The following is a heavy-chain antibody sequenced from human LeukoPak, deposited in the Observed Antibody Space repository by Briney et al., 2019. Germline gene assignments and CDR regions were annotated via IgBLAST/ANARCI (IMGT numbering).Heavy chain of an antibody. CDR3: ARDLTRGGAAAGKRNWFDP. V-gene: IGHV1-2*06. Sequence: ASVKVSCKASGYTFTCYYMHWVRQAPGQGLEWMGRINPNSGGTNYAQKLQGRVTMTRDTSISTAYMELSRLRSDDTAVYYCARDLTRGGAAAGKRNWFDPWGQGTLVTVSS. D-gene: IGHD6-13*01. CDR1: GYTFTCYY. J-gene: IGHJ5*02. CDR2: INPNSGGT.